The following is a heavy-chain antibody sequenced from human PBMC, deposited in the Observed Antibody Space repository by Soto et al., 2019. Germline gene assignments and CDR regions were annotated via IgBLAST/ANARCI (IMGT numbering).Heavy chain of an antibody. CDR2: IKSKAHGEIA. CDR3: TAGLVGNTFGLDA. D-gene: IGHD3-10*01. Sequence: EVQLVESGGGLIKPGGSLRLSCAGSGFTFNYPWMNWVRQTPGKDLEWVGRIKSKAHGEIADYAAPVRGRFAISRDDSKNTLYLQMNSLKTEDTAVYYCTAGLVGNTFGLDAWGQGTLVTVSS. V-gene: IGHV3-15*07. CDR1: GFTFNYPW. J-gene: IGHJ5*02.